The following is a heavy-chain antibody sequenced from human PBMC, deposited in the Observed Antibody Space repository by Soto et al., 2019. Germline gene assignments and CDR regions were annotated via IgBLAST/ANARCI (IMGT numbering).Heavy chain of an antibody. V-gene: IGHV3-48*01. CDR3: ARDNRDGGWVGAFDI. Sequence: EVQLVESGGGLVQPGGSLRLSCAASGFTFSSYSMNWVRQAPGKGLEWVSYISSSSSTIYYADSVKGRFTISRDNAKNSLYLQMNSLRAEDTAVYYCARDNRDGGWVGAFDIWGQGTMVTVSS. D-gene: IGHD3-16*01. CDR1: GFTFSSYS. J-gene: IGHJ3*02. CDR2: ISSSSSTI.